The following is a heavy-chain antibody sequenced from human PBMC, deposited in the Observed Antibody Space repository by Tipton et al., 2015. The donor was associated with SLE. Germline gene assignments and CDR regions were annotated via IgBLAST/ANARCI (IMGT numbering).Heavy chain of an antibody. CDR2: IRYDGSNK. V-gene: IGHV3-30*02. CDR3: AKDRGRRIPSDY. Sequence: SLRLSCAASGFTFSSYGMHWVRQAPGKGREWVAFIRYDGSNKYYADSVKGRFTISRDNSKNTLYLQMNSLRAEDTAVYYCAKDRGRRIPSDYWGQGTLVTVSS. D-gene: IGHD2/OR15-2a*01. CDR1: GFTFSSYG. J-gene: IGHJ4*02.